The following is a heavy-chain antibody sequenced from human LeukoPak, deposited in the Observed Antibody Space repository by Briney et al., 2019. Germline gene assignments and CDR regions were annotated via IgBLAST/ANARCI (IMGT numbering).Heavy chain of an antibody. V-gene: IGHV4-39*07. CDR1: GGSISSSTYY. CDR2: FYYSGST. J-gene: IGHJ4*02. D-gene: IGHD3-22*01. Sequence: SETLSLTCTVSGGSISSSTYYWVWIRQPPGKGLEWIASFYYSGSTYYNPSLNSRVTISVDTSKNQFSLKLNSVTAADTAVYYCARGGWRDYYEPFDYWGQGTLVTVSS. CDR3: ARGGWRDYYEPFDY.